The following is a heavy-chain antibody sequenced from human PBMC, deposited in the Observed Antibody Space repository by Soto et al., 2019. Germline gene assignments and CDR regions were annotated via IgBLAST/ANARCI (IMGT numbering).Heavy chain of an antibody. V-gene: IGHV3-30*02. CDR2: VWLDGSNK. Sequence: XGSLRLSCAAAGFTFSNYGMHWVRQAPGKGLEWVAFVWLDGSNKYYADSVRDRFTISRVNSKNTLYLQMNSLRAEDTAVYHCAPQAFDYWGQGTLVTVSS. CDR3: APQAFDY. J-gene: IGHJ4*02. CDR1: GFTFSNYG.